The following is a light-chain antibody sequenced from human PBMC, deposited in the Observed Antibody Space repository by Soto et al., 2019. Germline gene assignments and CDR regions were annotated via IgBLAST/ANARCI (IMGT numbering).Light chain of an antibody. Sequence: QSVLTQPPSVSGSPGQSVANSCSGTSSDVGSYNRVSWYQQPPGTAPKLMIYDVSNRPSGVPDRFSGSKSGNTASLTISGLQAEDEADYYCSSFTTSSTYVFGTGTKVTVL. CDR3: SSFTTSSTYV. J-gene: IGLJ1*01. V-gene: IGLV2-18*02. CDR1: SSDVGSYNR. CDR2: DVS.